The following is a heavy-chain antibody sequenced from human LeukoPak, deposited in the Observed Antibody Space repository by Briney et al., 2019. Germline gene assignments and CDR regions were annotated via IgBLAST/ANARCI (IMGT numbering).Heavy chain of an antibody. CDR2: IWYDGSNK. CDR3: ASTALRPYDY. J-gene: IGHJ4*02. CDR1: GFTFSSYG. V-gene: IGHV3-33*01. Sequence: GRSLRLSCAASGFTFSSYGMHWVRQAPGKGLEWVAVIWYDGSNKYYADSVKGRFTISRDNSKNTLYLQMNSLRAEDTAVYYCASTALRPYDYWGQGTLVTVSS.